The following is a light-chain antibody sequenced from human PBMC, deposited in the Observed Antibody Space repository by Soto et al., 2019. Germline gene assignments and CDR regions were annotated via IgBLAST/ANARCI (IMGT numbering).Light chain of an antibody. CDR1: SSDVGGYNY. Sequence: QSALTQPASVSGSPGQAITISCTGTSSDVGGYNYVSWYQQHPGKAPKLMIYEVTNRPSGVSNRFSGSKSGNTASLTISGLQAEDEADYYCTSYTPSNTPYVFGTGTKLTV. J-gene: IGLJ1*01. V-gene: IGLV2-14*01. CDR2: EVT. CDR3: TSYTPSNTPYV.